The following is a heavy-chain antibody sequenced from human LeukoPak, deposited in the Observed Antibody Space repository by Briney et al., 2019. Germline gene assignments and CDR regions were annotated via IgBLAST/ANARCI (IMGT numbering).Heavy chain of an antibody. J-gene: IGHJ4*02. V-gene: IGHV4-39*07. D-gene: IGHD2-21*02. Sequence: SETLSLTCTVSGGSISSSNYYWGWIRQPPGKGLEWIGSIYYSGSTYYNPSLKSRVTISVDTSKNQFSLRLSSVTAADTAVYYCARFRVTALDYWGQGTLVTVSS. CDR1: GGSISSSNYY. CDR3: ARFRVTALDY. CDR2: IYYSGST.